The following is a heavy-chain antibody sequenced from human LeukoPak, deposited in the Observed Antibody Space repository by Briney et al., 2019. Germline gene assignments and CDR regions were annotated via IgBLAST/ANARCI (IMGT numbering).Heavy chain of an antibody. V-gene: IGHV1-69*04. D-gene: IGHD3-3*01. CDR1: GGTFSSYA. J-gene: IGHJ4*02. CDR2: IIPILGIA. CDR3: ARDHRTYYDFWSGYTPKYYFDY. Sequence: SVKVSCKASGGTFSSYAISWVRQAPGQGLEWMGRIIPILGIANYAQKFQGRVTMTRDTSTSTVYMELSSLRSEDTAVYYCARDHRTYYDFWSGYTPKYYFDYWGQGTLVTVSS.